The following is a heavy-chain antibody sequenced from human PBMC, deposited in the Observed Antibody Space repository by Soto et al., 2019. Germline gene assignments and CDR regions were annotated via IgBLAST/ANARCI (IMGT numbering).Heavy chain of an antibody. Sequence: GGCLRLSCAVSRFTFSSYAMSWVRQAPGKELEWVSAISSSGDSTWYAGSVKGRFTISRDNSKNTLYLQMNSLRAEDTAVYFCAKKGTLSGTGYFDYWGQGTLVTVSS. CDR3: AKKGTLSGTGYFDY. D-gene: IGHD6-13*01. CDR1: RFTFSSYA. J-gene: IGHJ4*02. V-gene: IGHV3-23*01. CDR2: ISSSGDST.